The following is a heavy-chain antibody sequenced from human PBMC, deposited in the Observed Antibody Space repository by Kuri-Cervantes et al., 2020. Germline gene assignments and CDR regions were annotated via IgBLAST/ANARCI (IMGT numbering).Heavy chain of an antibody. V-gene: IGHV3-30*18. CDR2: ISFDGSDK. CDR1: GFTFSNHG. D-gene: IGHD5-24*01. Sequence: GESLKISCAASGFTFSNHGMHWVRQAPGKGLEWVAVISFDGSDKSYADSVKGRFTISRDNSKNTLHLQMNSLRADDTAMYYCAKTRGRWLQLIPFDVWGHGTMVTVSS. J-gene: IGHJ3*01. CDR3: AKTRGRWLQLIPFDV.